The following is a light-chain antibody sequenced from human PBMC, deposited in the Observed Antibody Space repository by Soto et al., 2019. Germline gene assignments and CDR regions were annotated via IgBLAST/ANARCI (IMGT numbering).Light chain of an antibody. J-gene: IGLJ3*02. Sequence: QSALTQPASVSGSPGQSINISCTGTSSDVGGYDRVSWYQQRPGKAPKLLIYEGTKRPSGISKRLSGSKSGNTASLTISGLQAEDEADYYCCSSAGSRILSWVFGGGTKVTVL. V-gene: IGLV2-23*01. CDR1: SSDVGGYDR. CDR2: EGT. CDR3: CSSAGSRILSWV.